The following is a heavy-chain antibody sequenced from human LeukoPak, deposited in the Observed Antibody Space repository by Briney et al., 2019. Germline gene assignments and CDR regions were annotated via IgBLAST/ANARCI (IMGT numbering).Heavy chain of an antibody. V-gene: IGHV1-2*02. Sequence: WASVKVSCKASGYTFTGYYMHWLRQAPGQGLEWMGWINPNSGGTNYAQKFQGRVTMTRDTSISTAYMELSRLRSDDTAVYYCARWMYSSSWYYFDYWGQGTLVTVSS. D-gene: IGHD6-13*01. CDR2: INPNSGGT. J-gene: IGHJ4*02. CDR1: GYTFTGYY. CDR3: ARWMYSSSWYYFDY.